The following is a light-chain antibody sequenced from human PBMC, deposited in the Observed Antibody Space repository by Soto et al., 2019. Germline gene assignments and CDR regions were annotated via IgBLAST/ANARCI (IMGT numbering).Light chain of an antibody. Sequence: EIVLTQSPATLSLSPGERATLSCRGSQSVSSYLAWYQQKPGQAPRVLIYDISTRATGIPTRFSGSGSGTEFTLTISRLLPEDFATYFCQQSYSTPSLTFGGGTKVDIK. CDR3: QQSYSTPSLT. V-gene: IGKV3-11*01. J-gene: IGKJ4*01. CDR2: DIS. CDR1: QSVSSY.